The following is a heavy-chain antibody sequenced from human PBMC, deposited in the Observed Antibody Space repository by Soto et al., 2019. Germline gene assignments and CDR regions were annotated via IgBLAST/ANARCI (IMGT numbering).Heavy chain of an antibody. J-gene: IGHJ5*01. V-gene: IGHV4-39*01. CDR3: ARQAVEERYSSGWYFDS. CDR2: VSYNVRT. D-gene: IGHD6-19*01. Sequence: SETLSLTCTVSGGSISSRSYFWGWIRQPPGKGLEWIGSVSYNVRTYYNPSLKSRLTMSVDTSKNQFFLKLSSVTAADTAVYYCARQAVEERYSSGWYFDSWAQGTPVPVSA. CDR1: GGSISSRSYF.